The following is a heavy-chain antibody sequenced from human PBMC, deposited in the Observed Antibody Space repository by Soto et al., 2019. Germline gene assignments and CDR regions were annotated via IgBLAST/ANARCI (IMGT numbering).Heavy chain of an antibody. J-gene: IGHJ4*02. Sequence: SETLSLTCTVSGGSISSSSYYWGWIRQPPGKGLEWIGSIYYSGSTYYNPSLKSRVTMSVDTSKNQFSVKVTSVTAADTAVYYCARGRDDSSPLDYWGQGTLVTVSS. CDR1: GGSISSSSYY. V-gene: IGHV4-39*07. CDR3: ARGRDDSSPLDY. CDR2: IYYSGST. D-gene: IGHD3-22*01.